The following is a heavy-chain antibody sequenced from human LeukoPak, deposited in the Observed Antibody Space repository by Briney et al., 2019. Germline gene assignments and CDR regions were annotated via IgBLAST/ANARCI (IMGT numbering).Heavy chain of an antibody. CDR3: ARDQEMATINFDY. D-gene: IGHD5-24*01. J-gene: IGHJ4*02. CDR1: GYTFTGYY. CDR2: INPNSGGT. Sequence: WASVKVSCKASGYTFTGYYMHWVRQAPGQGLEWMGWINPNSGGTNYAQKFQGWVTKTRDTSISTAYMELSRLRSDDTAVYYCARDQEMATINFDYWSQGTLVTVSS. V-gene: IGHV1-2*04.